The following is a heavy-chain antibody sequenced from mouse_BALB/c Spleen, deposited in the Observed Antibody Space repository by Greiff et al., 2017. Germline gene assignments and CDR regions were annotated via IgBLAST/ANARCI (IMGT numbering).Heavy chain of an antibody. Sequence: VKLQESGAELARPGASVKLSCKASGYTFTSYWMQWVKQRPGQGLEWIGAIYPGDGDTRYTQKFKGKATLTADKSSSTAYMQLSSLASEDSAVYYCARRDGNYYYAMDYWGQGTSVTVSS. CDR1: GYTFTSYW. V-gene: IGHV1-87*01. D-gene: IGHD2-1*01. CDR3: ARRDGNYYYAMDY. J-gene: IGHJ4*01. CDR2: IYPGDGDT.